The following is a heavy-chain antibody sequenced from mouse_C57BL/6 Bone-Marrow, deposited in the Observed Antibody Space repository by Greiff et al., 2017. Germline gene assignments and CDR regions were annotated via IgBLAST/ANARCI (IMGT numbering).Heavy chain of an antibody. J-gene: IGHJ4*01. CDR3: ASSSLYYYTGDY. V-gene: IGHV1-50*01. D-gene: IGHD1-1*01. Sequence: QVQLQQPGAELVKPGASVKLSCKASGYTFTSYWMQWVKQRPGQGLEWIGEIDPSDSYTNYNQKFKGKATLTVDTSSSTAYMQLSSLTSEDSAVAYCASSSLYYYTGDYWGQGTSVTVSS. CDR1: GYTFTSYW. CDR2: IDPSDSYT.